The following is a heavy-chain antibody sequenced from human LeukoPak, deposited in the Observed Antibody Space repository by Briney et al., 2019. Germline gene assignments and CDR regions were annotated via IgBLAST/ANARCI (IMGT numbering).Heavy chain of an antibody. CDR3: ARAGYSYGYDLAIFYYYGMDV. V-gene: IGHV4-59*01. J-gene: IGHJ6*02. Sequence: SETLSLTCTVSGGSISSYYWSWIRQPPGKGLEWIRYIYYSGSTNYNPSLKSRVTISVDTSKNQFSLKLSSVTAADTAVYYCARAGYSYGYDLAIFYYYGMDVWGQGTTVTVSS. D-gene: IGHD5-18*01. CDR1: GGSISSYY. CDR2: IYYSGST.